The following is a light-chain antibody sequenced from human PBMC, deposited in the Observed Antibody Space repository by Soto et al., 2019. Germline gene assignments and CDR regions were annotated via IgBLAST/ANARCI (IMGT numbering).Light chain of an antibody. Sequence: EIVLTQSPGTLSLSPGERATLSCRASQSVSYYLAWYQQKPGQAPRLLIYGASSRAPGIPDRFSGSGSGTDFTLTISRLEPEDFAVYYCQQYESPLTWTFGQGTKVDIK. CDR2: GAS. CDR3: QQYESPLTWT. V-gene: IGKV3-20*01. CDR1: QSVSYY. J-gene: IGKJ1*01.